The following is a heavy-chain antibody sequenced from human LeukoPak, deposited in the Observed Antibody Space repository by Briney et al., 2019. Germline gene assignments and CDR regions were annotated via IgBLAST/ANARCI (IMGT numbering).Heavy chain of an antibody. Sequence: GGSLRLSCAASGFTFSSYAMSWVRQAPGKGLEWVSAISGSGGSTYYADSVKGRFTISRDNSKNTLYLQMNSLRAEDTAVYYCAKNSRGSSSSHGPFDYWGQGTLVTVSS. V-gene: IGHV3-23*01. CDR2: ISGSGGST. CDR1: GFTFSSYA. J-gene: IGHJ4*02. CDR3: AKNSRGSSSSHGPFDY. D-gene: IGHD6-6*01.